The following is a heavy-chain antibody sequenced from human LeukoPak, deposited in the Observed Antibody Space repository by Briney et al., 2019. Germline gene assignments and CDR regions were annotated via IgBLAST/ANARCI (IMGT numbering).Heavy chain of an antibody. CDR3: ARERRNYDILTGTIDY. D-gene: IGHD3-9*01. J-gene: IGHJ4*02. V-gene: IGHV3-11*01. Sequence: GGSLRLSCAASGFTFSDYYMSWIRQAPGKGLEWVSYISCSGSTIYYADSVKGRFTISRDNAKNSLYLQMNSLRAEDTAVYYCARERRNYDILTGTIDYWGQGTLVTVSS. CDR1: GFTFSDYY. CDR2: ISCSGSTI.